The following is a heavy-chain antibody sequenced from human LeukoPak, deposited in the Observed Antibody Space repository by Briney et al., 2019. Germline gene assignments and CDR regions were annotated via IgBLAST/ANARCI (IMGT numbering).Heavy chain of an antibody. Sequence: PGGSLRLSCAASGFTFSSYAMSWVRQAPGKGLEWVSAISGSGGSTYYADSVKGRFTISRDNSKNTLYLQMNSLRAEDTAVYYCASFMTTVTANYYYGMDVWGQGTTVTVSS. D-gene: IGHD4-17*01. CDR1: GFTFSSYA. CDR2: ISGSGGST. J-gene: IGHJ6*02. CDR3: ASFMTTVTANYYYGMDV. V-gene: IGHV3-23*01.